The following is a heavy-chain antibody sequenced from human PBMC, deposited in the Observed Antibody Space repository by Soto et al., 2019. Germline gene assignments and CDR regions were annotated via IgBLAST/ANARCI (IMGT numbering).Heavy chain of an antibody. V-gene: IGHV2-5*02. J-gene: IGHJ3*01. CDR2: FFWGDDK. CDR1: GFSLTTSGRG. CDR3: AHRLAMRDAFDV. Sequence: QITLKESGPTLVKPTQTLTLTCTFSGFSLTTSGRGVGWIRQPPGKALEWLALFFWGDDKRYSPSLKTRLTISKDTSKTQVVLTMTNMGPEDTATYYCAHRLAMRDAFDVWGQGTVVTVSS.